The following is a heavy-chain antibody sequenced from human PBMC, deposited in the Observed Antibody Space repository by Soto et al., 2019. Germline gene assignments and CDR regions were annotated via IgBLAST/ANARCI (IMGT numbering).Heavy chain of an antibody. V-gene: IGHV3-23*01. CDR2: ISGSGGST. J-gene: IGHJ3*02. D-gene: IGHD5-18*01. Sequence: GGSLRLSCAASGFTFSSYAMSWVRQAPGKGLEWVSAISGSGGSTYYADSVKGRFTISRDNSKNTLYLQMNSLRADDTAVYYCAKALQLWVKSDAFDIWGQGTMVTVSS. CDR1: GFTFSSYA. CDR3: AKALQLWVKSDAFDI.